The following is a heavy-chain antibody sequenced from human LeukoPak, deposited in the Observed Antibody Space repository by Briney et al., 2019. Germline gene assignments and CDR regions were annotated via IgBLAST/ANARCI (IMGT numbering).Heavy chain of an antibody. CDR3: AKAYCSSTSCYLDC. CDR1: GFTFSSYA. J-gene: IGHJ4*02. CDR2: ISGSGGST. D-gene: IGHD2-2*01. Sequence: GGSLRLSCAASGFTFSSYAMSWVRQAPGKGLEWVSAISGSGGSTYYADSVKGRFTISRDNSKNTLYLQMNSLRAEDTAVYYCAKAYCSSTSCYLDCWGQGTLVTVSS. V-gene: IGHV3-23*01.